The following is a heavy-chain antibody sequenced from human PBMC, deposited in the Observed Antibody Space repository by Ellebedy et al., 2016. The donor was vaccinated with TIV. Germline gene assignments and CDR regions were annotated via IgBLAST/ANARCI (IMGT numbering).Heavy chain of an antibody. J-gene: IGHJ5*02. V-gene: IGHV1-8*01. CDR1: GYTFTDYA. Sequence: AASVKVSCKASGYTFTDYAINWVRQATGQGLEYLGWMKPGSGNTGYAQKFEGRVTMTRNTSTSTAYMELSSLRSDDTAVYYCVVGLFHPWGQGTLVSVSS. CDR3: VVGLFHP. CDR2: MKPGSGNT. D-gene: IGHD3/OR15-3a*01.